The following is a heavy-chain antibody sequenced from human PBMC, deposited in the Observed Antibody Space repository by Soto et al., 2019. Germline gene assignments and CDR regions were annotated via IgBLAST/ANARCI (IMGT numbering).Heavy chain of an antibody. V-gene: IGHV4-39*01. Sequence: PSETLSLTCSILGDSISDTRFYWGWVRQSPEKGLEWIGSISHDGHAYYNPSLKSRVTLFADTSRNQFSLTMKSVTVADTALYFCARQGYGDYLGGNWFDPWGQGALVTAPQ. CDR3: ARQGYGDYLGGNWFDP. J-gene: IGHJ5*02. CDR1: GDSISDTRFY. CDR2: ISHDGHA. D-gene: IGHD4-17*01.